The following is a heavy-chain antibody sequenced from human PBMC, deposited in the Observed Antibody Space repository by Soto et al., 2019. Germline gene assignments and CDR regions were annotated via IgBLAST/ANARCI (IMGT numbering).Heavy chain of an antibody. J-gene: IGHJ6*02. CDR1: GGSINSGGYY. CDR2: IYYTGST. Sequence: QVQLQESGPGLVKPSQTLSLICTVSGGSINSGGYYWSWIRQLPGKGLEWIGYIYYTGSTYYNPSLKSRITISVDTSANRFSLKLSSVTAADTAMYFCARVFKTMSFYYGMDVWGQWTAVAVSS. V-gene: IGHV4-31*03. D-gene: IGHD3-22*01. CDR3: ARVFKTMSFYYGMDV.